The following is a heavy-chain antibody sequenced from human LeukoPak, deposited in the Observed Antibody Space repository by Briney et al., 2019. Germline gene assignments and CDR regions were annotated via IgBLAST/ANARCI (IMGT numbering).Heavy chain of an antibody. D-gene: IGHD2-8*01. V-gene: IGHV3-48*01. CDR1: GFTFSSYS. Sequence: GGYLRLSCSASGFTFSSYSRNWVRQAPGKGLEGVSYISSSSSTIYYADSVKGRFTISRDTAKNSLYLQMNSLRAEDTDVYYCARDWSGYCTNGVCYGLGYWGQGTLVTVPS. CDR3: ARDWSGYCTNGVCYGLGY. CDR2: ISSSSSTI. J-gene: IGHJ4*02.